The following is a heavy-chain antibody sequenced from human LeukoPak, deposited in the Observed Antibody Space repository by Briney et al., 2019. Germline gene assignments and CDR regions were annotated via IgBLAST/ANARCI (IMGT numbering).Heavy chain of an antibody. CDR2: INPNSGGT. CDR1: GGTFSSYA. CDR3: ARDPSPVATTPTSLFNYGMDV. V-gene: IGHV1-2*04. D-gene: IGHD5-12*01. Sequence: ASVKVSCKASGGTFSSYAISWVRQAPGQGLEWMGWINPNSGGTNYAQKFQGWVTMTRDTSISTAYMELSRLRSDDTAVYYCARDPSPVATTPTSLFNYGMDVWGQGTTVTVSS. J-gene: IGHJ6*02.